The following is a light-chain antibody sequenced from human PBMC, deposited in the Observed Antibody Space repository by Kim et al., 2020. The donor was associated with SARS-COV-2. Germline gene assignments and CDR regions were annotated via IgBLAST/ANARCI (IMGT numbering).Light chain of an antibody. CDR2: EVS. J-gene: IGLJ2*01. CDR1: SRDVVPYNY. CDR3: SSYGGSHNFV. V-gene: IGLV2-8*01. Sequence: GQAVTISCTGTSRDVVPYNYVSWFQQHPGKAPNLIIYEVSKRPSGVPDRFSGSKSGNTASLTVSGLQAEDEADYHCSSYGGSHNFVFGGGTQLTVL.